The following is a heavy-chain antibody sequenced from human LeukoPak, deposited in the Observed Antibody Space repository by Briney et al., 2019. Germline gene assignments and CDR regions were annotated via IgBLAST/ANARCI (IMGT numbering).Heavy chain of an antibody. CDR3: ARSQYFEPVSAFDI. J-gene: IGHJ3*02. D-gene: IGHD3-9*01. V-gene: IGHV1-8*01. CDR1: GYTFTSYD. Sequence: GASVKVSCKASGYTFTSYDINWVRQATGQGLEWMGWMNPNSGNTGYAQKFQGRVTMTRNTSISTAYMELSSLRSEDTAVYYCARSQYFEPVSAFDIWGQGTMVTVSS. CDR2: MNPNSGNT.